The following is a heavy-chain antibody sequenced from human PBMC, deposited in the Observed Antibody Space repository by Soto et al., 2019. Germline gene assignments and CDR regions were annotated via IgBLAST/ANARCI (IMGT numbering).Heavy chain of an antibody. CDR1: GYTFSSYG. V-gene: IGHV1-18*01. Sequence: QVQLVQSGAEVKKPGASVRVSCKASGYTFSSYGISWVRQAPGQGLEWMGWISVYSGNTNYARRLQDRVTMTTDTSTNTAYMEVRSLRSDDTAVYYCARDGSQNSGSYVDYWGQGTLVTVSS. CDR2: ISVYSGNT. J-gene: IGHJ4*02. D-gene: IGHD1-26*01. CDR3: ARDGSQNSGSYVDY.